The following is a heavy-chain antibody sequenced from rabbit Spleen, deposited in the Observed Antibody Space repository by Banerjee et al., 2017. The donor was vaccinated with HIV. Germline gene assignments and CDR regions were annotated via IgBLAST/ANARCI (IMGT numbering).Heavy chain of an antibody. V-gene: IGHV1S45*01. D-gene: IGHD4-1*01. CDR1: GIDFSSTNY. CDR3: ARDSSGRIDYFDL. Sequence: QEQLVESGGGLVQPEGSLTLTCTASGIDFSSTNYMCWVRQAPGKGLEWIGCIWVRNGGSKWYASWVNGRFTISKASSTTVTLQVTSLTAADTATYFCARDSSGRIDYFDLWGPGTLVTVS. J-gene: IGHJ4*01. CDR2: IWVRNGGSK.